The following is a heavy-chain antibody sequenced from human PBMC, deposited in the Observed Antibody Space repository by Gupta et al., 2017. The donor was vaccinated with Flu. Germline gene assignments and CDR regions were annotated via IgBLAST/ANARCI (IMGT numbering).Heavy chain of an antibody. J-gene: IGHJ4*02. D-gene: IGHD6-19*01. V-gene: IGHV3-7*01. Sequence: ASGFTFSYYWRTWVRQAAGKGLEWVANIEENGNQKYYMGSVKGRFTISRDNGEYSLSLQMNSLRAEDTAVYYCARTGKSGWNIEYWGQGTLVTVSA. CDR2: IEENGNQK. CDR3: ARTGKSGWNIEY. CDR1: GFTFSYYW.